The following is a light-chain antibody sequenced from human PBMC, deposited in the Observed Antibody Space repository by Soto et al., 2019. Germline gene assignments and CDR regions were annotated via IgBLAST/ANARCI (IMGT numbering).Light chain of an antibody. CDR1: QSVSSN. CDR2: GAS. CDR3: QQYNNWPPTT. Sequence: EIVMTQSPATLSLSPGERATLSCRASQSVSSNLAWYQQKPGQAPRLLIYGASTRATGIPARFSGSGSGTEFTLTISSLQSEDFAVYYCQQYNNWPPTTFGRGTKVEIK. V-gene: IGKV3-15*01. J-gene: IGKJ1*01.